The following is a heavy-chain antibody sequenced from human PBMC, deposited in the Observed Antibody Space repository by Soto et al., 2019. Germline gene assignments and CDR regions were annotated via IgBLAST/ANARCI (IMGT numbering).Heavy chain of an antibody. CDR1: GFTFSSYW. CDR2: IKQDGSEK. J-gene: IGHJ6*02. V-gene: IGHV3-7*01. CDR3: ARVYPGSGWPYHYYGMDV. D-gene: IGHD6-19*01. Sequence: EVQLVESGGGLVQPGGSLRLSCVASGFTFSSYWMSWVRQAPGKGLEWVANIKQDGSEKYYVDSVKDRFTISRDNAKHSLYLQMNSLRAEYSAVYYCARVYPGSGWPYHYYGMDVWGQGTTVTVSS.